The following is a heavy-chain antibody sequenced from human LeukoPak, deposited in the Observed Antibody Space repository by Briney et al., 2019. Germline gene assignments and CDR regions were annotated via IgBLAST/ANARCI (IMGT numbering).Heavy chain of an antibody. J-gene: IGHJ5*02. D-gene: IGHD3-10*01. CDR1: GGSINSGAYY. Sequence: PSETLSLTCTVSGGSINSGAYYWGWLRQPPGQGLEWIGSIYYSGTTYYNPSLKSRVTISVDTSKNQFSLKLTSVTAADTAVYYCAKQNSGHNWFGPWGQGTLAIVSS. CDR3: AKQNSGHNWFGP. CDR2: IYYSGTT. V-gene: IGHV4-39*01.